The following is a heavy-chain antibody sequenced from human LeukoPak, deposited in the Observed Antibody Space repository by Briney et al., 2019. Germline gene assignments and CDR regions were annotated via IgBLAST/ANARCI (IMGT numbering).Heavy chain of an antibody. V-gene: IGHV4-34*01. Sequence: SETLSLTCAVYGGSFSGYYWSWIRQPPGKGLEWIGEINHSGSTNYNPSLKSRVTISVDTSKNQFSLKLSSVTAADTAVYYCARRQVYYDSSGHFNWGQGTLVTVSS. CDR2: INHSGST. J-gene: IGHJ4*02. CDR3: ARRQVYYDSSGHFN. CDR1: GGSFSGYY. D-gene: IGHD3-22*01.